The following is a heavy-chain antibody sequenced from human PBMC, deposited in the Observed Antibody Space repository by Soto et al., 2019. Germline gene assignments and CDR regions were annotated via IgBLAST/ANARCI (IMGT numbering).Heavy chain of an antibody. CDR2: ISSSSSYI. CDR1: GFTFSSYG. V-gene: IGHV3-21*01. J-gene: IGHJ5*02. D-gene: IGHD3-9*01. CDR3: ARDDLSPYDILTGYYGVRFDP. Sequence: GGSLRLSCAASGFTFSSYGMNWVRQAPGKGLEWVSSISSSSSYIYYADSVKGRFTISRDNAKNSLYLQMNSLRAEDTAVYYCARDDLSPYDILTGYYGVRFDPWGQGTLVTVSS.